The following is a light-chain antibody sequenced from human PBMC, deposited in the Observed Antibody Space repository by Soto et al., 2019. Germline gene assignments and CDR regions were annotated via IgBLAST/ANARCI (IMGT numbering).Light chain of an antibody. CDR3: SSYTGGNPSYV. J-gene: IGLJ1*01. V-gene: IGLV2-14*01. CDR2: AVS. CDR1: SSDVGLYDY. Sequence: QSALTQPASVSGSPGQSITISCTGTSSDVGLYDYVSWYQQHPGKAPQLMIYAVSNRPSGVSNRFSASKSGNTASLTVSGLQAEDEADYYCSSYTGGNPSYVFGTGTKVTVL.